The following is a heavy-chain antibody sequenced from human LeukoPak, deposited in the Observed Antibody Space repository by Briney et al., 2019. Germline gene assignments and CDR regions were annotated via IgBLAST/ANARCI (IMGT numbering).Heavy chain of an antibody. D-gene: IGHD3-16*01. CDR1: GFTFSSYG. J-gene: IGHJ4*02. CDR3: ASSGGLDY. CDR2: ISYDGSNK. V-gene: IGHV3-30*03. Sequence: GGSLRLSCAASGFTFSSYGMHWVRQAPGKGLEWVAVISYDGSNKYYADSVKGRFTISRDNSKNTLYLRMNSLRAEDTAVYYCASSGGLDYWGQGTLVTVSS.